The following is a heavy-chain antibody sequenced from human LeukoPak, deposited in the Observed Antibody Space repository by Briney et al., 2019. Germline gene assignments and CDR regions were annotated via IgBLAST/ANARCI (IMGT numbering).Heavy chain of an antibody. CDR3: ARDQFVDS. CDR1: GFRFSDYY. D-gene: IGHD3-10*01. Sequence: GGSLRLSCAASGFRFSDYYMSWIRQAPGKGLEWVSSISRGGNSKYFADSVKGRFTISRDNAKNSLDLQMDSLTPEDTAVYYCARDQFVDSWGQGTLVTVSS. V-gene: IGHV3-11*01. CDR2: ISRGGNSK. J-gene: IGHJ4*02.